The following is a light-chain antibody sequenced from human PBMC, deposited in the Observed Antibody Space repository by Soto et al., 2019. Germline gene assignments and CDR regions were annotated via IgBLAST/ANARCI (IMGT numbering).Light chain of an antibody. CDR1: QGISSY. CDR2: AAS. V-gene: IGKV1-8*01. Sequence: AIRMTQSPSSLSASTGDRVTIICRASQGISSYLAWYQQKPGKAPKLLIYAASTLQSGVPSRFTGSGSGTEFTLTISSLQPDDFATYFCQEYSSYSFGPGTKVDIK. CDR3: QEYSSYS. J-gene: IGKJ3*01.